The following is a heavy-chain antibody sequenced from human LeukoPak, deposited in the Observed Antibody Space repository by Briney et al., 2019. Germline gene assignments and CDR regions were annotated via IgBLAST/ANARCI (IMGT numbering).Heavy chain of an antibody. Sequence: PSETLSLTCAVYGGSISSSNYYCGWIRQPPGRGLEWIGNIYHSGTTYYNPSLKSRVSISVDTSKNQSSLKLSSVPAADTAVYYCASGYDYYYYYMDVWGKGPTVTISS. V-gene: IGHV4-39*07. CDR3: ASGYDYYYYYMDV. J-gene: IGHJ6*03. CDR2: IYHSGTT. D-gene: IGHD5-12*01. CDR1: GGSISSSNYY.